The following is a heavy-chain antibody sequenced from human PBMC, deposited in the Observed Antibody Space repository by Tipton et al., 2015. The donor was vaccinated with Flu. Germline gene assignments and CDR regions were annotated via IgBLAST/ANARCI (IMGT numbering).Heavy chain of an antibody. D-gene: IGHD3-16*01. V-gene: IGHV3-7*03. J-gene: IGHJ5*02. Sequence: SLRLSCAASGFPFSNFWMHWVRQTPGKGLEWVAHINQNGSEKGYVDSVKGRITISRDNAKNSLYLQMNSLRAEDTAVYYCARFAGGPWGQGTLVTVPS. CDR2: INQNGSEK. CDR1: GFPFSNFW. CDR3: ARFAGGP.